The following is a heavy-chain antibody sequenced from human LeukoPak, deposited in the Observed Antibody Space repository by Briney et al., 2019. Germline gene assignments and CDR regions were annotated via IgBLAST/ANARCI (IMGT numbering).Heavy chain of an antibody. CDR1: GFTFSSYA. CDR3: AKGNGYSYGRYYFDY. Sequence: GGSLRLSCAASGFTFSSYAMSWVRQAPGKGLEWVAFIRYDGTSKYYADSVKGRFTISRDNSKNTLYLQVNSLRAEDTAVYYCAKGNGYSYGRYYFDYWGQGTLVTVSS. J-gene: IGHJ4*02. V-gene: IGHV3-30*02. CDR2: IRYDGTSK. D-gene: IGHD5-18*01.